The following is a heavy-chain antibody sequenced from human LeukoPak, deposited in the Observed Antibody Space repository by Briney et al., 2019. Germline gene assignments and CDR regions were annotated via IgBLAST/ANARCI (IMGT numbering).Heavy chain of an antibody. Sequence: GSLRLSCAASGFTFSSDWMSWVRQAPGKGLEWVANINQDGSQKYYIDSVKGRFTISRDNPKNSLYLQMNSLRAEDTAVYYCARDPDILTGIAFDIWGQGTMVTVSS. J-gene: IGHJ3*02. CDR3: ARDPDILTGIAFDI. CDR1: GFTFSSDW. D-gene: IGHD3-9*01. CDR2: INQDGSQK. V-gene: IGHV3-7*05.